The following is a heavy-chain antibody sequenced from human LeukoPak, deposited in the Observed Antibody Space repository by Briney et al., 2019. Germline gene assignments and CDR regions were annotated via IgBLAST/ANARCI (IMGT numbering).Heavy chain of an antibody. V-gene: IGHV3-21*01. CDR1: GFTFSSYS. Sequence: GGSLRLSCAASGFTFSSYSMNWVRQAPGKGLEWVSSISSSSSYIYYADSVKGRFTISRDNAKNSLYLQMNSLRAEDTAVYYCARAPYSYGTNVGYWGQGTLVTVSS. D-gene: IGHD5-18*01. J-gene: IGHJ4*02. CDR3: ARAPYSYGTNVGY. CDR2: ISSSSSYI.